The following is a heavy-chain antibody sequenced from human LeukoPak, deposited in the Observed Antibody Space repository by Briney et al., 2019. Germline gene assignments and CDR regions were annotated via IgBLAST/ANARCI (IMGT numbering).Heavy chain of an antibody. V-gene: IGHV4-30-4*01. CDR1: GGSINSGDYY. CDR3: ARAMGLLPFDF. J-gene: IGHJ4*02. D-gene: IGHD2-15*01. CDR2: IYYTGST. Sequence: SETLSLTCTVSGGSINSGDYYWTRIRQPPGKGLEWIGYIYYTGSTYYNASLKSRITISADSAKNQFSLNLSSVTAADTAVYYCARAMGLLPFDFWGQGTLVTVSS.